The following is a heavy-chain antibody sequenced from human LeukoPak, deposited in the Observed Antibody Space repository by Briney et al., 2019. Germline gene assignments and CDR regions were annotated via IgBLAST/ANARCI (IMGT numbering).Heavy chain of an antibody. D-gene: IGHD6-19*01. CDR3: AKVRDTRDWYKDAFDI. Sequence: PGGSLRLSCAASGFTVSSNYMSWVRQAPGKGLEWVAVISYDGSNKYYADSVKGRFTISRDNSKNTLYLQMNSLRAEDTAMYYCAKVRDTRDWYKDAFDIWGQGTRVTVSS. J-gene: IGHJ3*02. V-gene: IGHV3-30*18. CDR1: GFTVSSNY. CDR2: ISYDGSNK.